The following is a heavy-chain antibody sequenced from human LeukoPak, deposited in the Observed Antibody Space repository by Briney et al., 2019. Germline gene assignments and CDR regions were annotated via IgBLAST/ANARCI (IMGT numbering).Heavy chain of an antibody. CDR2: IWYGGSNK. J-gene: IGHJ4*02. V-gene: IGHV3-30*02. CDR1: GFTFSSYG. Sequence: GGSLRLSCAASGFTFSSYGMHWVRQAPGKGLEWVAVIWYGGSNKYYADSVKGRFTISRDNSKNTLYLQMNSLRAEDTAVYYCAKGEGSITIFALDYWGQGTLVTVSS. D-gene: IGHD3-3*01. CDR3: AKGEGSITIFALDY.